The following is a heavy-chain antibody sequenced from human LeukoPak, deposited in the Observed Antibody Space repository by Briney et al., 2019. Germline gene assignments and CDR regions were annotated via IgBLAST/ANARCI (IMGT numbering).Heavy chain of an antibody. J-gene: IGHJ4*02. D-gene: IGHD6-6*01. Sequence: SETLSLTCAVSGGSISSGGYSWSWIRQPPGKGLEWIGYIYHSGSTYYNPSLKSRVTISVDRSKNQFSLKLSSVTAADTAVYYCARGAAGAARQGIFDYWGQGTLVTVSS. CDR3: ARGAAGAARQGIFDY. V-gene: IGHV4-30-2*01. CDR2: IYHSGST. CDR1: GGSISSGGYS.